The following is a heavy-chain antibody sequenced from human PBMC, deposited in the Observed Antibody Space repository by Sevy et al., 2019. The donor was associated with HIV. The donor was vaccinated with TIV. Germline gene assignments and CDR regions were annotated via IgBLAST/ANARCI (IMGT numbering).Heavy chain of an antibody. D-gene: IGHD6-13*01. V-gene: IGHV3-21*01. CDR2: ISSSSSYI. CDR1: GFTFSSYS. J-gene: IGHJ5*02. Sequence: GGSLRLSCAASGFTFSSYSMNWVRQAPGKGLEWVSSISSSSSYIYYADSVKGRFTISRDNAKNSLYLQMNCLRAEDTAVYYCARESVAAAEYWFDPWGQGTLVTVSS. CDR3: ARESVAAAEYWFDP.